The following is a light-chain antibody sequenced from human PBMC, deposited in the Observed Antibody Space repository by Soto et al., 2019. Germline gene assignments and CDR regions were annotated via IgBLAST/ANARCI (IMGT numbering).Light chain of an antibody. CDR2: GAS. J-gene: IGKJ1*01. CDR3: QQYNNWPWT. V-gene: IGKV3-15*01. CDR1: QSVGNN. Sequence: EVVMTQSPAALPVSPGVRVTLSCRASQSVGNNLAWYQQRPGQPPRLLIYGASTRATGIPARFSGSGSGTEFTLTISSLQSEDFAVYYCQQYNNWPWTFGQGTKVDIK.